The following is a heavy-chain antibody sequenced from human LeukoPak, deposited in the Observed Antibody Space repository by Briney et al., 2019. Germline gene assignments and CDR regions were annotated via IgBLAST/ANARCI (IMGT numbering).Heavy chain of an antibody. Sequence: PGRSLRLSCAVSGFTFSSYGMQWVRQAPGKGLEWVAVIWSDGNKKYYADSVKGRSTISRDNSKNTLYLQMNSLRAEVTAVYYCARDHSAGRYYFDHWGQGTLVTVSS. CDR1: GFTFSSYG. J-gene: IGHJ4*02. CDR3: ARDHSAGRYYFDH. D-gene: IGHD5-18*01. V-gene: IGHV3-33*01. CDR2: IWSDGNKK.